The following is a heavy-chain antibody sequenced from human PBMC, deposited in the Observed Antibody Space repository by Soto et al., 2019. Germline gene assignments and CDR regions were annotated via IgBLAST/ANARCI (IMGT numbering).Heavy chain of an antibody. Sequence: SETLSLTCAVYGGSFSGYYWSWIRQPPGKGLEWIGEINHSGSTNYNPSLKSRVTISVDTSKNQFSLKLSSVTAADTAVYYCARGVKPYSSSWYFDYWGQGTLVTVSS. J-gene: IGHJ4*02. D-gene: IGHD6-13*01. CDR1: GGSFSGYY. V-gene: IGHV4-34*01. CDR2: INHSGST. CDR3: ARGVKPYSSSWYFDY.